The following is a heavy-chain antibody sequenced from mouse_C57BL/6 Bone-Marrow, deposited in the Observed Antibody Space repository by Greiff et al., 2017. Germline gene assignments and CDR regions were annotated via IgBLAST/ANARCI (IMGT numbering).Heavy chain of an antibody. V-gene: IGHV1-19*01. CDR3: ARRLHYYGSSHFDY. CDR1: GYTFTDYY. D-gene: IGHD1-1*01. CDR2: INPYNGGT. J-gene: IGHJ2*01. Sequence: EVQLQESGPVLVKPGASVKMSCKASGYTFTDYYMNWVKQSHGKSLEWIGVINPYNGGTSYNQKFKGKATLTVDKSSSTAYMALNSLTSEDSAVYYCARRLHYYGSSHFDYWGQGTTLTVSS.